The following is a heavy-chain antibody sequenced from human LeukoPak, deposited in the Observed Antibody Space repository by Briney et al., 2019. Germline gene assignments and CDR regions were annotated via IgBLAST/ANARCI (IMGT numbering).Heavy chain of an antibody. CDR1: GGSISGYY. CDR3: ARRRGDYGSGEFDY. V-gene: IGHV4-59*08. J-gene: IGHJ4*02. CDR2: IYYSGST. Sequence: SETLSLTCTVSGGSISGYYWNWIRQSPGKGLECIGYIYYSGSTNYNPSLKSRVTISVDTSKNQFSLKLSSVTAADTAVYYCARRRGDYGSGEFDYWGQGTLVTVSS. D-gene: IGHD3-10*01.